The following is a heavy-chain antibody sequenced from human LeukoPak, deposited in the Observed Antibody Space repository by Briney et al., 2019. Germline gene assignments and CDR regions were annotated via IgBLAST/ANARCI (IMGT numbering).Heavy chain of an antibody. J-gene: IGHJ6*03. CDR1: GFTFDDYA. Sequence: GRSLRLSCAASGFTFDDYAMHWVRQAPGKGLEWVSGISWNSGSIGYADSVKGRFTISRDNSKNTLYLQMSSLRAEDTAVYYCAKDWGFPGDYYYMDVWGKGTTVTVSS. CDR2: ISWNSGSI. V-gene: IGHV3-9*01. CDR3: AKDWGFPGDYYYMDV. D-gene: IGHD3-16*01.